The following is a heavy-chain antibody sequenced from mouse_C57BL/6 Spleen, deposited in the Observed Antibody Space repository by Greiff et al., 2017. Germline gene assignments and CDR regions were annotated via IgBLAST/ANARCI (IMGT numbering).Heavy chain of an antibody. V-gene: IGHV10-1*01. D-gene: IGHD2-2*01. J-gene: IGHJ4*01. CDR1: GFSFNTYA. CDR3: VRPDGYGWAMDY. CDR2: IRSKSNNYAT. Sequence: EVKVEESGGGLVQPKGSLKLSCAASGFSFNTYAMNWVRQAPGKGLEWVARIRSKSNNYATYYADSVKDRFTISRDDSESMLYLQMNNLKTEDTAMYYCVRPDGYGWAMDYWGQGTSVTVSS.